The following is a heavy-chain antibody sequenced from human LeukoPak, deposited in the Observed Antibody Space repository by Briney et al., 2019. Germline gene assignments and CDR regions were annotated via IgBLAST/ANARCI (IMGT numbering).Heavy chain of an antibody. V-gene: IGHV3-11*06. Sequence: GGPLRLSCAASGLTFSDYYMSWIRQAPGKGLEWVSYISSSSSYTNYADSVKGRFTISRDNAKNSLYLQMNSLRAEDTAVYYCARDSHVDTAINFDYWGQGTLVTVSS. D-gene: IGHD5-18*01. J-gene: IGHJ4*02. CDR3: ARDSHVDTAINFDY. CDR1: GLTFSDYY. CDR2: ISSSSSYT.